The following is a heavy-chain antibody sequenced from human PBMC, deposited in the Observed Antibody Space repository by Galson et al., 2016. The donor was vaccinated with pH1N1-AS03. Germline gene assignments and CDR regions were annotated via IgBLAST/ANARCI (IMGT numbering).Heavy chain of an antibody. V-gene: IGHV3-7*03. CDR1: GFTFNSYW. CDR3: ARESTGTEHIVVVTGRYGYYYMDV. J-gene: IGHJ6*03. D-gene: IGHD2-21*02. Sequence: SLRLSCAASGFTFNSYWMSWVRQAPGKGLEWVANINQDENEKYCVDSVKGRFTIYREHAKNSLYLEMNSLRAEDTALYYCARESTGTEHIVVVTGRYGYYYMDVWGKGTTVTVSS. CDR2: INQDENEK.